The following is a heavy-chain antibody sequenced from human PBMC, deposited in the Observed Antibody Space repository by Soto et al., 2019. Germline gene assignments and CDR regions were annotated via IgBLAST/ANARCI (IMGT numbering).Heavy chain of an antibody. CDR3: ARQAAAGKYYYALDV. CDR1: GYSFTSYW. V-gene: IGHV5-51*01. J-gene: IGHJ6*02. D-gene: IGHD6-13*01. CDR2: IYPGDSDT. Sequence: PGESLKISCKGSGYSFTSYWIGWVRQMPGKGLEGMVIIYPGDSDTRYSPPFQGQVTISADKSINTTYLQWSSLKASDTAIYYCARQAAAGKYYYALDVWGQGTTVTVSS.